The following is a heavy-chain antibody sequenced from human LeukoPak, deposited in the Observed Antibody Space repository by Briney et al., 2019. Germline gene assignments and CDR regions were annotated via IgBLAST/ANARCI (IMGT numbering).Heavy chain of an antibody. CDR1: GGSISSYY. CDR2: IYYSGST. V-gene: IGHV4-39*01. D-gene: IGHD4-11*01. J-gene: IGHJ6*02. Sequence: PSETLSLTCTVSGGSISSYYWGWIRQPPGKGLEWIGSIYYSGSTYYNPSLKSRVTISVDTSKNQFSLKLSSVTAADTAVYYCARGSTVSSYDMDVWGQGTTVTVSS. CDR3: ARGSTVSSYDMDV.